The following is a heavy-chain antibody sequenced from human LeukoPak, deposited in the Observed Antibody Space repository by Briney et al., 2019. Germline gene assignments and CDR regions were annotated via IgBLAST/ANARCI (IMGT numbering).Heavy chain of an antibody. CDR1: GYTLTELS. Sequence: ASVKVSCKVSGYTLTELSMHWVRQAPGKGLEWMGGFDPEDGETIYAQKFQGRVTMAEDTSTDTAYMELSSLRSEDTAVYYCATLGFDYYYYMDVWGKGTTVTVSS. CDR3: ATLGFDYYYYMDV. D-gene: IGHD3-10*01. CDR2: FDPEDGET. V-gene: IGHV1-24*01. J-gene: IGHJ6*03.